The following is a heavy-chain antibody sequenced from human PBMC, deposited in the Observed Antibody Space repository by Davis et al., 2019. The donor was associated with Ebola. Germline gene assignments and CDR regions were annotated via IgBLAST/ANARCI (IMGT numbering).Heavy chain of an antibody. V-gene: IGHV3-30-3*02. CDR1: GFTFSSYG. Sequence: GESLKISCAASGFTFSSYGMHWVRQAPGKGLEWVAVISYDGSNKYYADSVKGRFTISRDNSKNTLYLQMNSLRAEDTAVYYCAKSRFDFWSGYVRDVPYYYGMDVWGQGTTVTVSS. CDR3: AKSRFDFWSGYVRDVPYYYGMDV. J-gene: IGHJ6*02. D-gene: IGHD3-3*01. CDR2: ISYDGSNK.